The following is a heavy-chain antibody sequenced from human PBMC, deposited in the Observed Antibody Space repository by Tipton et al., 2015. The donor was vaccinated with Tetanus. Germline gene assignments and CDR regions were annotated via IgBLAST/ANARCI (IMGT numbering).Heavy chain of an antibody. V-gene: IGHV3-33*08. Sequence: SLRLSCAASGFTFSTYDMHWVRQAPGKGLEWVAVIWNDGRNTYYADSVKGRFTISRDNSKNTLYLQMNSLRAEDTAVYYCARELDSGCYGGCFVFCGQGTVVSDSS. D-gene: IGHD1-26*01. CDR3: ARELDSGCYGGCFVF. CDR2: IWNDGRNT. CDR1: GFTFSTYD. J-gene: IGHJ4*02.